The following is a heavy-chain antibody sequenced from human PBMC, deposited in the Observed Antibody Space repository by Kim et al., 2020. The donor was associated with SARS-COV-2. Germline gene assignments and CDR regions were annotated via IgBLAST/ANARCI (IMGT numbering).Heavy chain of an antibody. Sequence: NPSLKSRVTISVDTSKNQFSLKLSSVTAADTAVYYCATAYGDYDGGWFDPWGQGTLVTVSS. J-gene: IGHJ5*02. D-gene: IGHD4-17*01. V-gene: IGHV4-31*02. CDR3: ATAYGDYDGGWFDP.